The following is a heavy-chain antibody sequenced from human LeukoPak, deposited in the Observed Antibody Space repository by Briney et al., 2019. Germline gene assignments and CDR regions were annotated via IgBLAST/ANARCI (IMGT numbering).Heavy chain of an antibody. CDR3: VRNIQYSSGWPGGGYYFDY. CDR2: ISGSGGST. D-gene: IGHD6-19*01. Sequence: GGSLRLSCAASGFTFSSHAMSWVRQAPGKGLEWVSAISGSGGSTYYADSVKGRFTISRDNSKNTLYLQMNSLRAEDTAVYYCVRNIQYSSGWPGGGYYFDYWGQGTLVTVSS. CDR1: GFTFSSHA. J-gene: IGHJ4*02. V-gene: IGHV3-23*01.